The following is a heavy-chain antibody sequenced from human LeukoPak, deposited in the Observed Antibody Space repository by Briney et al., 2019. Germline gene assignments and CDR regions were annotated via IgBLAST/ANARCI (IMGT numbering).Heavy chain of an antibody. D-gene: IGHD6-13*01. CDR2: IYPGDSDT. CDR3: ARSSSSWYVPFGLIDY. Sequence: LGESLKISCKGSGYSFTSYWIGWVRQMPGKGLEWMGIIYPGDSDTRYSPSFQGQVTISADKSISTAYLQWSSLKASDTAMYYCARSSSSWYVPFGLIDYWGQGTLVTVSS. CDR1: GYSFTSYW. V-gene: IGHV5-51*01. J-gene: IGHJ4*02.